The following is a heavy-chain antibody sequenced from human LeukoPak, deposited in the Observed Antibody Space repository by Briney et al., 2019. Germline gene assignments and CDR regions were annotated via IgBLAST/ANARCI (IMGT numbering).Heavy chain of an antibody. D-gene: IGHD3-3*01. V-gene: IGHV3-23*01. J-gene: IGHJ3*02. CDR1: GFTFSSYA. CDR2: ISGSGGST. Sequence: GALRLSCAASGFTFSSYAMSWVRQAPGKGLGWVSAISGSGGSTYYADSVKGRFTISRDNSKNTLYLQMNSLRAEDTAVYYCAKGLRFLEWLSNDAFDIWGQGTMVTVSS. CDR3: AKGLRFLEWLSNDAFDI.